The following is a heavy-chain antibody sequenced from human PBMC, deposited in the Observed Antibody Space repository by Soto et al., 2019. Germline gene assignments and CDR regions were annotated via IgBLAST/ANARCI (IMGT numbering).Heavy chain of an antibody. D-gene: IGHD3-9*01. J-gene: IGHJ4*02. CDR2: IYYSGST. CDR1: GGPISSSSYY. Sequence: SETLSPTCTVSGGPISSSSYYWGWIRQPPGKGLEGIGSIYYSGSTYYNPSLKSRVTISVDTSKNQFSLKLSSVTAADTAVYYCARLQGIYDILTGYYPYYFYYWGQGTLVTVSS. CDR3: ARLQGIYDILTGYYPYYFYY. V-gene: IGHV4-39*01.